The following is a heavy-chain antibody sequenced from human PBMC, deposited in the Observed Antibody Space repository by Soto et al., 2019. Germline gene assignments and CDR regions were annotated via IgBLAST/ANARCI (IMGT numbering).Heavy chain of an antibody. J-gene: IGHJ4*02. D-gene: IGHD1-26*01. V-gene: IGHV3-7*04. Sequence: PGGSLRLSCAASGFTFSSYWMSWVRQAPGKGLEWVANIKQDETEKYYVDSVKGRFTISRDNAKSSLYLQMNSLRAEDTAVYYCARLVSAAANDYWGQGTLVTV. CDR1: GFTFSSYW. CDR2: IKQDETEK. CDR3: ARLVSAAANDY.